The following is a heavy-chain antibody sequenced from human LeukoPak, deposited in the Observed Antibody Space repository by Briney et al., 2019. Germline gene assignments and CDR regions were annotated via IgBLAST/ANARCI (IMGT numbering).Heavy chain of an antibody. CDR3: ARSRGYSYGQQVDY. CDR2: IIPIFGTA. V-gene: IGHV1-69*13. J-gene: IGHJ4*02. Sequence: ASVTVSCTASGGTFSSYAISWVRQAPGQGLEWMGGIIPIFGTANYAQKFQGRVTITADESTSTAYMELSSLRSEDTAVYYCARSRGYSYGQQVDYWGQGTLVTVSS. D-gene: IGHD5-18*01. CDR1: GGTFSSYA.